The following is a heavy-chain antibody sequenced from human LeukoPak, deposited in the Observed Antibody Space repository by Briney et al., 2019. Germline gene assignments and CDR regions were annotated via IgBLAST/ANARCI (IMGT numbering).Heavy chain of an antibody. CDR1: GGSISSYY. J-gene: IGHJ4*02. CDR2: IYYSGST. V-gene: IGHV4-59*01. CDR3: ARGGDGYNPGYFDY. D-gene: IGHD5-24*01. Sequence: KPSETLSLTCTVSGGSISSYYWSWIRQPPGKGLEWIGYIYYSGSTNYNPSLKSRVTISVDTSKNQFSLKLSSVTAADTAVYYCARGGDGYNPGYFDYWGQGTLVTVSS.